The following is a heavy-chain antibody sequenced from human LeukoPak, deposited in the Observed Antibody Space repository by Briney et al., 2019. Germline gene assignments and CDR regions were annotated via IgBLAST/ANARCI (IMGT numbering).Heavy chain of an antibody. J-gene: IGHJ3*02. CDR1: GFTFRNYW. CDR3: ARAGGTYYGIAFDI. CDR2: IKLDETQK. Sequence: PGGSLRLSCAASGFTFRNYWMSWIRQAPGRGLEWVANIKLDETQKNYIQSVRGRFTISRDNARNFLYLQLSSLRAEDTAVYYCARAGGTYYGIAFDIWGQGTMVTVSS. V-gene: IGHV3-7*01. D-gene: IGHD1-26*01.